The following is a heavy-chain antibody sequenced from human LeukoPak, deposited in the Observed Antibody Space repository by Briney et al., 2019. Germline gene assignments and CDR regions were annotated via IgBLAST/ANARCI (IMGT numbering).Heavy chain of an antibody. J-gene: IGHJ4*02. CDR3: AKDRFWSGYFGFDY. D-gene: IGHD3-3*01. CDR1: GFTFSSYG. V-gene: IGHV3-33*06. CDR2: IWYDGSNK. Sequence: GGSLRLSCVASGFTFSSYGMHWVRQAPGKGLEWVAVIWYDGSNKYYADSVKGRFTISRDNSKNTLYLQMNSLRAEDTAVYYCAKDRFWSGYFGFDYWGQGTLVTVSS.